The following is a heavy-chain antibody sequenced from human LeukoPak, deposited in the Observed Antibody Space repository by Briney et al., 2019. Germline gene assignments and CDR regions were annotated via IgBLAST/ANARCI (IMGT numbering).Heavy chain of an antibody. CDR1: GFTFSSYG. D-gene: IGHD2-2*01. CDR3: ARDGRYCSSTSCYFEDYYYYGMDV. V-gene: IGHV3-33*01. CDR2: IWYDGSNK. J-gene: IGHJ6*02. Sequence: GGSLRLSCAASGFTFSSYGMHWVRQAPGKGLEWVAVIWYDGSNKYYADSVKGRITISRDNSKNTLYLQMNSLRAEDTAVYYCARDGRYCSSTSCYFEDYYYYGMDVWGQGTTVTVSS.